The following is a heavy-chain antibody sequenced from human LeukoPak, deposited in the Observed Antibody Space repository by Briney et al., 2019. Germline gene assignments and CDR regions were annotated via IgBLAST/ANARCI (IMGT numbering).Heavy chain of an antibody. J-gene: IGHJ4*02. CDR1: GGTFSSYA. CDR2: IIPIFGTA. CDR3: ARGLDGATAAPFDY. V-gene: IGHV1-69*06. D-gene: IGHD1-26*01. Sequence: GSSVKVSCKASGGTFSSYAISWVRQAPGQGLEWMGRIIPIFGTANYAQKFQGRVTITADKSTSTAYMELSSLRSEDTAVYYCARGLDGATAAPFDYWGQGTLVTVSP.